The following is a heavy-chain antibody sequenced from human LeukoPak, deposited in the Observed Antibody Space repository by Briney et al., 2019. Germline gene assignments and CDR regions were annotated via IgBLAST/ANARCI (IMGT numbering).Heavy chain of an antibody. J-gene: IGHJ4*02. CDR2: INSDGSST. V-gene: IGHV3-74*01. D-gene: IGHD1-26*01. CDR3: ARVGRWEPNDDY. Sequence: PGGSLRLSCAASGFTFSSYSMNWVRQAPGKGLVWVSRINSDGSSTSYADSVKGRFTISRDNAKNTLYLQMNSLRAEDTAVYYCARVGRWEPNDDYWGQGTLVTVSS. CDR1: GFTFSSYS.